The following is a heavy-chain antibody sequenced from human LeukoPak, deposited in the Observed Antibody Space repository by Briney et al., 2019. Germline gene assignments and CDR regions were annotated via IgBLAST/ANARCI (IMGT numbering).Heavy chain of an antibody. CDR3: ARKGSGYYYVWFDP. Sequence: SETLSLTCRVSGGSISRDSYYWVWIRQPPGKGLEWIGSIYYGGSTYYNPSLKSRVTISVDTSMTQFPLKLSSMTAADTAVYYCARKGSGYYYVWFDPWGQGTLVTVSS. J-gene: IGHJ5*02. V-gene: IGHV4-39*06. D-gene: IGHD3-22*01. CDR1: GGSISRDSYY. CDR2: IYYGGST.